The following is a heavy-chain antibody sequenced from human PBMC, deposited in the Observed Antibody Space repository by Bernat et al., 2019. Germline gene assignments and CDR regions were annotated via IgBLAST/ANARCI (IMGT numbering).Heavy chain of an antibody. CDR3: ARAAYSGYGGYAFDI. CDR2: ISYDGSNK. CDR1: GFTFSSYA. Sequence: QVQLVESGGGVVQPGRSLRLSCAASGFTFSSYAMHWVRQAPGKVLEWVAVISYDGSNKYYADSVKGRFTISRDNSKNTLYLQMNSLRAEDTAVYYCARAAYSGYGGYAFDIWGQGTMVTVSS. V-gene: IGHV3-30-3*01. D-gene: IGHD5-12*01. J-gene: IGHJ3*02.